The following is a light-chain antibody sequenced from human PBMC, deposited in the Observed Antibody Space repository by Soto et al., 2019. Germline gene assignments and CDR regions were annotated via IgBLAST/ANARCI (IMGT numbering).Light chain of an antibody. V-gene: IGKV1-17*01. Sequence: DIQMTQSPSSLSASVGDRATISCRASQGIRNDLGWYQQKPGKAPKLLIYKASNLESGVPSRFRGSGSGTEFTLTISSLQPDDFATYYCQHYNSYSEAFGQGTKVDI. CDR3: QHYNSYSEA. J-gene: IGKJ1*01. CDR1: QGIRND. CDR2: KAS.